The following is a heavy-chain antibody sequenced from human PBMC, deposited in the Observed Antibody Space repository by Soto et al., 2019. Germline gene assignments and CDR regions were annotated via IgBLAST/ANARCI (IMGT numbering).Heavy chain of an antibody. Sequence: GGSLRLSCAASGFTFRNYWMSWVRQAPGKGLEWVANIKQDGGDKYYVDSVKGRFTISRDNAKNSLYLQMNNLRAEDTAMYYCVRDGGSTWNSDTYYWGQGTLVTVSS. CDR2: IKQDGGDK. J-gene: IGHJ4*02. CDR1: GFTFRNYW. D-gene: IGHD2-15*01. CDR3: VRDGGSTWNSDTYY. V-gene: IGHV3-7*01.